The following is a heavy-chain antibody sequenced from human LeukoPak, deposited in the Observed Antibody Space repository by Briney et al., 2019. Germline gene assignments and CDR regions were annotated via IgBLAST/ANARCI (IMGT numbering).Heavy chain of an antibody. J-gene: IGHJ4*02. CDR1: GGSISSYY. CDR2: IYYSGST. V-gene: IGHV4-59*08. CDR3: ARRKPDTAMGVFDY. D-gene: IGHD5-18*01. Sequence: SETLSLTCTVSGGSISSYYWSWIRQPPGKGLEWIGYIYYSGSTNYNPSLKSRVTISVGTSKNQFSLKLSSVAAADTAVYYCARRKPDTAMGVFDYWGQGTLVTVSS.